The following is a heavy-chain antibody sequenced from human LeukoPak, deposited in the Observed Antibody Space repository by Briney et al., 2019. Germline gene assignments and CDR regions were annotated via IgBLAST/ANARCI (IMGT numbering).Heavy chain of an antibody. V-gene: IGHV3-23*01. J-gene: IGHJ5*02. Sequence: GGSLRLSCAASGFRFSDFTMTWVRQAPGKGPEWVSPIGGRGGSTYYADSLGGRFTISRDTSKDMLYLPMYILKVEATVSYYCGKEGGAWGQGTKVTVSS. CDR1: GFRFSDFT. CDR2: IGGRGGST. D-gene: IGHD3-16*01. CDR3: GKEGGA.